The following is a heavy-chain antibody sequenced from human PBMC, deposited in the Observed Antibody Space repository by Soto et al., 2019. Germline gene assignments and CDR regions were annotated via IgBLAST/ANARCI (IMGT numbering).Heavy chain of an antibody. J-gene: IGHJ4*02. V-gene: IGHV3-11*05. Sequence: GGSLRLSCAASGFTFSDYYMSWIRQAPGKGREWVSYISSSSSYTNYADSVKGRFTISRDNAKNSLYLQMNSLRAEDTALYYCAKGIVHILTGYYPPDFDYWGQGTQVTVSS. CDR2: ISSSSSYT. CDR3: AKGIVHILTGYYPPDFDY. D-gene: IGHD3-9*01. CDR1: GFTFSDYY.